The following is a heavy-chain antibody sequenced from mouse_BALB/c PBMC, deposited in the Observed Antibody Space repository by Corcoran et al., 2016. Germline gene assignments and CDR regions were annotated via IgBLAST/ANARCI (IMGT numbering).Heavy chain of an antibody. CDR1: GFNIKDTY. CDR2: IDTANGNT. Sequence: EVQLQQSGAELVKPGASVKLSCTASGFNIKDTYMHWVKQRPEQGLEWIGRIDTANGNTKYDTKCQGKANITADTSSNTAYLQLSSLTSEDTAVYYWARWDWYFDVWGAGTTVTVAS. CDR3: ARWDWYFDV. J-gene: IGHJ1*01. V-gene: IGHV14-3*02.